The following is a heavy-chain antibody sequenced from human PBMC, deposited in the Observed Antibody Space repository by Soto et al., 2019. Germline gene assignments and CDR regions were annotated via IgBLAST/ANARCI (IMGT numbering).Heavy chain of an antibody. D-gene: IGHD5-18*01. Sequence: QVQLQESGPGLVKPSQTLSLTCTVSGGSISSGGYYWSWIRQHPGKGLERIGYIYYSGSTSYNPPPTSRVTIAAATSKNQSSRKRSSVTAADTAVYYCARGWRGHSYGADFDPWGQGTLVTVSS. CDR2: IYYSGST. V-gene: IGHV4-31*03. J-gene: IGHJ5*02. CDR3: ARGWRGHSYGADFDP. CDR1: GGSISSGGYY.